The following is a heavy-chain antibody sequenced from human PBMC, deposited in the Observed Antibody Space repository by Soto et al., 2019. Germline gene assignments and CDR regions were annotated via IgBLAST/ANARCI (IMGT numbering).Heavy chain of an antibody. Sequence: QVHLVKSGAEVKEPGSSVKVSCQASGGTFSSYVISWVLQAPGQGIEWMGGIMPIFGTTNYAQKFQGRVTMTADTSTNTAYMELSSLRYDDTAVFYCARLSRAILPTLEGGVDVWGQGTTVTVSS. CDR3: ARLSRAILPTLEGGVDV. CDR2: IMPIFGTT. D-gene: IGHD2-15*01. V-gene: IGHV1-69*14. CDR1: GGTFSSYV. J-gene: IGHJ6*02.